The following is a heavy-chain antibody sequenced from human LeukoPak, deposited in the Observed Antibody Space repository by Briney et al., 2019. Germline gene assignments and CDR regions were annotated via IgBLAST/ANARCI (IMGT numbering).Heavy chain of an antibody. CDR3: ARSPTVWGVHFDY. Sequence: ASVKVSSKASGYTFTGYYMHWVRQAPGQGLEWMGWINPNSGGTNYAQKFQGRVTMTRDTSISTAYMELSRLRSDDTAVYYCARSPTVWGVHFDYWGQGTLVTVSS. CDR1: GYTFTGYY. V-gene: IGHV1-2*02. J-gene: IGHJ4*02. CDR2: INPNSGGT. D-gene: IGHD3-10*01.